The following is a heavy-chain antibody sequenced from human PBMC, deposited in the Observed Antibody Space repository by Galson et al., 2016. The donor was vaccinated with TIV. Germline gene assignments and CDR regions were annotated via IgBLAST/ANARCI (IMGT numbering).Heavy chain of an antibody. Sequence: SLRLSCAASGFTFSDYNMNWVRQAPGKGLEWVSSISGSTNYIYYADSVKGRFTVSRDNAKNSLSLQMNSLRADDTAVYYCVGKGGGRYFSYYFDNWGQGTLVTVSS. CDR3: VGKGGGRYFSYYFDN. D-gene: IGHD1-26*01. V-gene: IGHV3-21*01. J-gene: IGHJ4*02. CDR1: GFTFSDYN. CDR2: ISGSTNYI.